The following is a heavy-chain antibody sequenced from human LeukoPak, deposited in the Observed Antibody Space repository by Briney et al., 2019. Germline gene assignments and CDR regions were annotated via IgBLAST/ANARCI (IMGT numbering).Heavy chain of an antibody. CDR2: INSDGSDT. Sequence: GGSLRLSCAASGYTFSSYWMHWVRQTPGKGLVWVSRINSDGSDTRYADSVKGRFTISRDNAKNTLYLQMNSLRDEDTAVYYCARDHNWGFDHWGQGTLVTVSS. J-gene: IGHJ4*02. CDR3: ARDHNWGFDH. V-gene: IGHV3-74*01. CDR1: GYTFSSYW. D-gene: IGHD3-16*01.